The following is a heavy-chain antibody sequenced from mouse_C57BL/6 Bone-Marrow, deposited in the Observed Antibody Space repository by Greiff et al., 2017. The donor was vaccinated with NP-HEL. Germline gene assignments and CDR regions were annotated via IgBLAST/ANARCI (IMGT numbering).Heavy chain of an antibody. CDR1: GFTFSDYG. J-gene: IGHJ4*01. D-gene: IGHD2-1*01. CDR3: ARPGNPYYYAMDY. CDR2: ISNLAYSI. Sequence: EVQRVESGGGLVQPGGSLKLSCAASGFTFSDYGMAWVRQAPRKGPEWVAFISNLAYSIYYADTVTGRFTISRENAKNTLYLEMSSLRSEDTAMYYCARPGNPYYYAMDYWGQGTSVTVSS. V-gene: IGHV5-15*01.